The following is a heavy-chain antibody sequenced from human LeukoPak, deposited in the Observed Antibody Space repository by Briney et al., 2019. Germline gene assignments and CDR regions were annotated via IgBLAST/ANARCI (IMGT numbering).Heavy chain of an antibody. CDR3: ARVVVVVPAAVYYYYYYMDV. CDR1: GGSFSGYY. CDR2: INHSGST. J-gene: IGHJ6*03. V-gene: IGHV4-34*01. D-gene: IGHD2-2*01. Sequence: PSETLSLTCAVYGGSFSGYYRSWIRQPPGKGLEWIGEINHSGSTNYNPSLKSRVTISVDTSKNQFSLKLSSVTAADTAVYYCARVVVVVPAAVYYYYYYMDVWGKGTTVTVSS.